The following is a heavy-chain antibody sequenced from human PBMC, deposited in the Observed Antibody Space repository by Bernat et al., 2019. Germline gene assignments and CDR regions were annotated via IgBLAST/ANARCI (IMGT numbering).Heavy chain of an antibody. CDR1: GYTFTSYA. J-gene: IGHJ4*02. V-gene: IGHV1-3*01. D-gene: IGHD4-11*01. Sequence: QVQLVQSGAEVKKPGASVKVSCKASGYTFTSYAIHWVRQAPGQRLEWMGWINAGNGNTRYSRNFQGRVTITRDTSASTAYMGLSSLRSEDTAVYYCARSSMAYDSNWPNDPIDYWGQGTLVTVSS. CDR3: ARSSMAYDSNWPNDPIDY. CDR2: INAGNGNT.